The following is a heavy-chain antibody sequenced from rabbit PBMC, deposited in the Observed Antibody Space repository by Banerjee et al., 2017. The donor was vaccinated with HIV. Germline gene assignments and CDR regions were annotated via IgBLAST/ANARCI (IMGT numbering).Heavy chain of an antibody. D-gene: IGHD1-1*01. V-gene: IGHV1S40*01. CDR1: GFSFSSSYY. J-gene: IGHJ4*01. CDR3: ARDRRAVGSSSGFSL. CDR2: IYAGSIGST. Sequence: QSLEESGGDLVKPGASLTLTCTASGFSFSSSYYMCWVRQAPGKGLEWIACIYAGSIGSTYYASWAKGRFTISKTSSTTVTLQMTSLTAADTATYFCARDRRAVGSSSGFSLWGPGTLVTVS.